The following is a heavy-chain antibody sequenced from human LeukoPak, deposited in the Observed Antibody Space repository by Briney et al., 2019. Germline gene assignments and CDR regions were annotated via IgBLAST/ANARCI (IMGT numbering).Heavy chain of an antibody. CDR3: AKDPRYSGSDAFDI. Sequence: GGSLRLSCAASGLTFSTYAMSWVRQAPGKGLEWVSAISGSGGSTYSADSVKGRFTISRDNSKNTLYLQMNSLRAEDTAVYYCAKDPRYSGSDAFDIWGQGTMVTVSS. V-gene: IGHV3-23*01. D-gene: IGHD1-26*01. CDR1: GLTFSTYA. CDR2: ISGSGGST. J-gene: IGHJ3*02.